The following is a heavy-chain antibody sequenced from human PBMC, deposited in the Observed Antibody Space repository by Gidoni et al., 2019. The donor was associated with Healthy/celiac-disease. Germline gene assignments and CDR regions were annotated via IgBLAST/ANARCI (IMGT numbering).Heavy chain of an antibody. CDR3: ARDTYYYDSRGAAGFDY. Sequence: QVQLLESGGGVVQPGRSLRLSCAASVFTFSSYGMHWVRQAPGEGLEWVAVIWYDGSNKYYADSVKGRFTISRDNSKNTLYLQMNSLRAEDTAVYYCARDTYYYDSRGAAGFDYWGQGTLVTVSS. D-gene: IGHD3-22*01. CDR2: IWYDGSNK. J-gene: IGHJ4*02. CDR1: VFTFSSYG. V-gene: IGHV3-33*01.